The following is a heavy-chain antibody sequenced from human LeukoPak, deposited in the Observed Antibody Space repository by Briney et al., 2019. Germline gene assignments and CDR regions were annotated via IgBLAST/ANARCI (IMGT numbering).Heavy chain of an antibody. CDR2: INHSGST. D-gene: IGHD6-19*01. J-gene: IGHJ4*02. V-gene: IGHV4-34*01. Sequence: SETLSLTCAVYGGSFSGYYWSWIRQPPGKGLEWIGEINHSGSTDHNPSLKSRVTISVDASKNQFSLKLTSVTAADTAVYYCVRHTTSGWYQVVYWGQGTLVTVSS. CDR3: VRHTTSGWYQVVY. CDR1: GGSFSGYY.